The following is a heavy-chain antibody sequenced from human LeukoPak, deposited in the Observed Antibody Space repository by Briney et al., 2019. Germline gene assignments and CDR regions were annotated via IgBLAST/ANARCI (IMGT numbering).Heavy chain of an antibody. CDR3: ARDHAAYSSSWYDFDY. V-gene: IGHV1-2*02. D-gene: IGHD6-13*01. J-gene: IGHJ4*02. Sequence: ASVKVSCKASGYTFTGYYMHWVRQAPGQGLEWMGWINPNSGGTNYAQKFQGRVTMTRDTSISKAYMELSRLRSDDTAVYYCARDHAAYSSSWYDFDYWGQGTLVTVSS. CDR1: GYTFTGYY. CDR2: INPNSGGT.